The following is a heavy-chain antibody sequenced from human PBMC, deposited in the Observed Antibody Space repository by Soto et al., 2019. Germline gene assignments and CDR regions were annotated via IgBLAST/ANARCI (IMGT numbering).Heavy chain of an antibody. Sequence: GGSLRLSCAASGFTFSSYSMNWVRQAPGKGLEWVSSISSSSSYIYYADSVKGRFTISRDNAKNSLYLQMNSLRAEDTAVYYCARANIVVVPAAQGIAAAGTSYYYMDVWGKGTTVTVSS. J-gene: IGHJ6*03. CDR2: ISSSSSYI. V-gene: IGHV3-21*01. D-gene: IGHD2-2*01. CDR1: GFTFSSYS. CDR3: ARANIVVVPAAQGIAAAGTSYYYMDV.